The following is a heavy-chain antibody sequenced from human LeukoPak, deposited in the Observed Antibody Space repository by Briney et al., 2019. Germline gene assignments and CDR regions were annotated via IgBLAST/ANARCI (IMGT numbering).Heavy chain of an antibody. D-gene: IGHD5-18*01. CDR2: ISYDGSNK. CDR3: AKDHRGYGPSPAGY. V-gene: IGHV3-30*18. Sequence: PGGSLRLSCAASGFTFSSYGMHWVRQAPGKGLEWVAVISYDGSNKYYADSVKGRFTISRDNSKNTLYLQMNSLRAEDTAVYYCAKDHRGYGPSPAGYWGQGTLVTVSS. CDR1: GFTFSSYG. J-gene: IGHJ4*02.